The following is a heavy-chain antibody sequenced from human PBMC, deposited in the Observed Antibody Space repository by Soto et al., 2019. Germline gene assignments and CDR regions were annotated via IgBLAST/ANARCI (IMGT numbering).Heavy chain of an antibody. V-gene: IGHV4-30-2*05. CDR1: GDSISSGCCS. D-gene: IGHD2-2*01. CDR2: IYHSGTS. CDR3: ARTGYCISTSCYEYYGSGSYFLPNWFDP. Sequence: SETLSLTCAVSGDSISSGCCSWSWIRQPPGKGLEWIGYIYHSGTSFYNPSLKSRVTISVDTSKNQFSLKLSSVTAADTAVYYCARTGYCISTSCYEYYGSGSYFLPNWFDPWGQGTLVTVSS. J-gene: IGHJ5*02.